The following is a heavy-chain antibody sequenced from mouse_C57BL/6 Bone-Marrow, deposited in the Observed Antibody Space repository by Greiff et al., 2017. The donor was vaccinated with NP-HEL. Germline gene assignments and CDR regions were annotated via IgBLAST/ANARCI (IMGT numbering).Heavy chain of an antibody. Sequence: EVQLQESGAELVRPGASVKLSCTASGFNIKDDYMHWVKQRPEQGLEWIGWIDPENGDTEYASKFQGKATITADTSSNTAYLQLSSLTSEDTAVYYCTTRYYAMDYWGQGTSVTVSS. V-gene: IGHV14-4*01. CDR3: TTRYYAMDY. CDR2: IDPENGDT. J-gene: IGHJ4*01. CDR1: GFNIKDDY.